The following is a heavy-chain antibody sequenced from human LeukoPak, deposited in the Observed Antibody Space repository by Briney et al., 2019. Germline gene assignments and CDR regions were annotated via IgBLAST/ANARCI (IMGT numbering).Heavy chain of an antibody. CDR2: VSGNGGST. CDR1: GFTFSNYA. D-gene: IGHD3-22*01. Sequence: PGGSLRLSCAASGFTFSNYAMSWVRQAPGKGLEWVPSVSGNGGSTYYADSVKGRFTISRDNPKNTLYLQMNSLRAEDTAVYYCAKGLGFYDSSAYHYWGQGTLVTVSS. J-gene: IGHJ4*02. V-gene: IGHV3-23*01. CDR3: AKGLGFYDSSAYHY.